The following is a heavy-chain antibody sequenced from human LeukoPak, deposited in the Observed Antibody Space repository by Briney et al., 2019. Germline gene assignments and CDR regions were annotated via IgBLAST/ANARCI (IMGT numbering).Heavy chain of an antibody. V-gene: IGHV3-74*01. CDR3: ARDAPANTALDY. D-gene: IGHD5-18*01. Sequence: PGGSLRLSCAASGFTFISYWMHWVRQAPGKGLVWVSRINGYGSSTDFADSVKGRFTISRDNAKNTLYLQMNSLRAEDTAVYYCARDAPANTALDYWGQGTLVTVSS. CDR1: GFTFISYW. CDR2: INGYGSST. J-gene: IGHJ4*02.